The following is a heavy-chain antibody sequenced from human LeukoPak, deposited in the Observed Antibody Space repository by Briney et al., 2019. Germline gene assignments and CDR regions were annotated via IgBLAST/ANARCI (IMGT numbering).Heavy chain of an antibody. Sequence: SETLSLTCAVYGGSFRGYYWSWIRQPPGKGLEWIGEINHSGSANYNPSLKSRVTISVDTSKNQFSLKLSSVTAADTAVYYCARGLRASFDPWGQGTLVTVSS. J-gene: IGHJ5*02. CDR1: GGSFRGYY. CDR2: INHSGSA. CDR3: ARGLRASFDP. V-gene: IGHV4-34*01.